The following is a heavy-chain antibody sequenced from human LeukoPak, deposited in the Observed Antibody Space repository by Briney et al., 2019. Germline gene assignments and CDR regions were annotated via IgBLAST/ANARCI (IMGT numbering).Heavy chain of an antibody. D-gene: IGHD3-10*01. J-gene: IGHJ6*02. CDR2: INPNDGAT. CDR1: GYTFIGHY. V-gene: IGHV1-2*02. CDR3: ARDFYYYGSGTFMDV. Sequence: ASVKVSCKASGYTFIGHYMHWVRQAPGQGLEWMGWINPNDGATNFAQTFQGRVTMTRDTAINTAYMKLSSLRSDDTAVYYCARDFYYYGSGTFMDVWGQGTTVTVS.